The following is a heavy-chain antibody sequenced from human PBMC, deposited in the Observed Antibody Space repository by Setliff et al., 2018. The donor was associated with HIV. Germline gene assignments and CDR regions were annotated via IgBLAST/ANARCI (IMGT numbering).Heavy chain of an antibody. CDR3: ARPSAGGGYNYWYFDL. V-gene: IGHV4-4*09. CDR1: GTSISSYY. CDR2: IYTSGST. D-gene: IGHD5-12*01. J-gene: IGHJ2*01. Sequence: SETLSLTCTVSGTSISSYYWSWIRQPPGKGLEWIGYIYTSGSTNYNPSLKSRVTISVDTSKNQFSLRLSSVTAADTAVYYCARPSAGGGYNYWYFDLWGRGTLVTVSS.